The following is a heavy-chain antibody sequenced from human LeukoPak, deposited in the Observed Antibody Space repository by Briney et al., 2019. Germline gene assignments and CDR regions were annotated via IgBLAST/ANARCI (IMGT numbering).Heavy chain of an antibody. CDR1: GFTFSSYA. CDR2: ISGGGVGI. CDR3: TRRRGNQQPIDY. D-gene: IGHD2-2*01. Sequence: GGSLRLSCAASGFTFSSYAMSWVRQAPGKGLEWVSAISGGGVGIYYADSLKGRFTISRDDSKDTLYLQMNSLRAEDTAVYYCTRRRGNQQPIDYWGQGTLVTVSS. J-gene: IGHJ4*02. V-gene: IGHV3-23*01.